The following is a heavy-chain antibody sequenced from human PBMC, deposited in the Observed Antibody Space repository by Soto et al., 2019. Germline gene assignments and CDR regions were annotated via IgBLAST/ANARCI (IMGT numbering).Heavy chain of an antibody. J-gene: IGHJ4*02. V-gene: IGHV4-39*02. Sequence: QLQLQESGPGLVKPSETLSLTCTVSGGSISSHNYYWAWVRQSPEKGLEWIASINYIGSASYNPSLKSRVTISVDTSKDHFSLKVNSVPAADTAMFYCARRAEFSPARYYFDYWGQGIVVTVSS. CDR2: INYIGSA. CDR1: GGSISSHNYY. D-gene: IGHD1-20*01. CDR3: ARRAEFSPARYYFDY.